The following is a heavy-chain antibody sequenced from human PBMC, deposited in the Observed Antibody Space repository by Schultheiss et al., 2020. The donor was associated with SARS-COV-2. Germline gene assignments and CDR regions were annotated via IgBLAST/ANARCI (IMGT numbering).Heavy chain of an antibody. J-gene: IGHJ6*02. V-gene: IGHV4-38-2*01. CDR2: IYHSGST. D-gene: IGHD6-13*01. CDR1: GYSISSGYY. Sequence: GSLRLSCAVSGYSISSGYYWGWIRQPPGKGLEWIGSIYHSGSTYYNPSLKSRVTISVDTSKNQFSLKLSSVTAADTAVYYCARMSYSSSWRDYYYYGMDVWGQGTTVTVSS. CDR3: ARMSYSSSWRDYYYYGMDV.